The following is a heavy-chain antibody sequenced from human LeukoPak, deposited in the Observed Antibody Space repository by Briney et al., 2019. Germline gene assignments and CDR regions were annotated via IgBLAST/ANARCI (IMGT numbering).Heavy chain of an antibody. CDR1: GVSISSYW. CDR2: IYTTGRT. J-gene: IGHJ4*02. Sequence: SETLPLTCDVSGVSISSYWWSWVRKPAGKGLEWIGRIYTTGRTNYSPSFQSRVTMSIDMSKNHFSLTLRSVTAADTAVYYCARAGYTISAFHSDFWGQGAPVTVSS. V-gene: IGHV4-4*07. D-gene: IGHD5-24*01. CDR3: ARAGYTISAFHSDF.